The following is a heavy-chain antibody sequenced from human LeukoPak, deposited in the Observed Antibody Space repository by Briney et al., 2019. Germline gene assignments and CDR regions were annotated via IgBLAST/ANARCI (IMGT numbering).Heavy chain of an antibody. V-gene: IGHV4-39*07. CDR1: GGSISSSSYY. CDR3: ARAFSYYYYYMDV. CDR2: IYYSGST. J-gene: IGHJ6*03. Sequence: SETLSLTCTVSGGSISSSSYYWGWIRQPPGKGLEWIGSIYYSGSTYYNPSLKSRVTISVDTSKNQFSLKLSSATAADMAVYYCARAFSYYYYYMDVWGKGTTVTVSS.